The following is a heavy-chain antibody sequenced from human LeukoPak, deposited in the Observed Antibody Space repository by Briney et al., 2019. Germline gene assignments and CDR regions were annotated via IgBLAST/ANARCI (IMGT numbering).Heavy chain of an antibody. Sequence: GASVKVSCKASGYTFTSYYMHWVRQAPGQGLEWMGWINPNSGGTNYAQKFQGRVTMTRDTSISTAYMELSRLRSDDTAVYYCARSDYDFWPLDYWGQGTLVTVSS. V-gene: IGHV1-2*02. J-gene: IGHJ4*02. CDR2: INPNSGGT. CDR1: GYTFTSYY. D-gene: IGHD3-3*01. CDR3: ARSDYDFWPLDY.